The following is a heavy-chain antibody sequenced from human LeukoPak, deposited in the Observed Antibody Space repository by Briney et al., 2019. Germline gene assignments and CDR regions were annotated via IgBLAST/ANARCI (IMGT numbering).Heavy chain of an antibody. CDR3: ARELQLALLFDY. CDR2: MRNDGSQI. J-gene: IGHJ4*02. V-gene: IGHV3-30*02. CDR1: GFTFSNYD. Sequence: HPGGSLRLSCVASGFTFSNYDMHWVRQAPGKGLEWVASMRNDGSQIYHADSVKGRFTISRDNSKNTLYLQMNSLRAEDTAVYYCARELQLALLFDYWGQGSLVTVSS. D-gene: IGHD2-21*01.